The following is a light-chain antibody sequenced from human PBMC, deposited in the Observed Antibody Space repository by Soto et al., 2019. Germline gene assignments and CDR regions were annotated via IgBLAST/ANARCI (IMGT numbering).Light chain of an antibody. CDR3: CSYTSSSTLAYV. V-gene: IGLV2-14*01. CDR2: EVS. CDR1: SSDVGGHNY. J-gene: IGLJ1*01. Sequence: QSALTQPASVSGSPGQSITISCAGTSSDVGGHNYVSWYQQHPGKAPKLIIYEVSNRPSGVSNRFSGSKCGNTASLTISGLQAEDEVDYYCCSYTSSSTLAYVFGTGTKLTVL.